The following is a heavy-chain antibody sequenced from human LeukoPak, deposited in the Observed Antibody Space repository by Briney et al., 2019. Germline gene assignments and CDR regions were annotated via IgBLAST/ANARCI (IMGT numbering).Heavy chain of an antibody. CDR2: IYYSGST. Sequence: NPSETLSLTCTVSGGSISSYYWSWIRQPPGKGLEWIGYIYYSGSTNYNPSLKSRVTISVDTSKNQFSLKLSSVTAADTAVYYCARSLTTPLYYYYYMDVWGKGTTVTVSS. CDR1: GGSISSYY. V-gene: IGHV4-59*01. J-gene: IGHJ6*03. D-gene: IGHD4-11*01. CDR3: ARSLTTPLYYYYYMDV.